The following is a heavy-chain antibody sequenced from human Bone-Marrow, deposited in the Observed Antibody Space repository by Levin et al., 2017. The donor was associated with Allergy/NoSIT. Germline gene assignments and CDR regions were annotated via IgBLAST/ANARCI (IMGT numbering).Heavy chain of an antibody. J-gene: IGHJ4*02. D-gene: IGHD3-9*01. Sequence: PGGSLRLSCAASGFTFGSYWMSWVRQAPGRGLEWVATIKHDGSEIDYVDSVRGRFTISRDNAKKSVDLQMTGLRAEDTAVYYCVRDPGVLRSPDWVFKPAYFDYWGQGSLVIVSS. V-gene: IGHV3-7*01. CDR3: VRDPGVLRSPDWVFKPAYFDY. CDR1: GFTFGSYW. CDR2: IKHDGSEI.